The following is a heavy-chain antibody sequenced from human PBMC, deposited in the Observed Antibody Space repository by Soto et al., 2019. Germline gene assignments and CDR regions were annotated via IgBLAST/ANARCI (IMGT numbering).Heavy chain of an antibody. V-gene: IGHV4-4*07. J-gene: IGHJ3*02. D-gene: IGHD3-9*01. Sequence: SETLSLTCTVSGGSISSYYWSWIRQPAGKGLEWIGRIYTSGSTNYNPSLKSRVTMSVDTSKNQFSLKLRSVTAADTAVYYCARDQILPYFDWLFRADAFDIWGKGTMVTVS. CDR3: ARDQILPYFDWLFRADAFDI. CDR1: GGSISSYY. CDR2: IYTSGST.